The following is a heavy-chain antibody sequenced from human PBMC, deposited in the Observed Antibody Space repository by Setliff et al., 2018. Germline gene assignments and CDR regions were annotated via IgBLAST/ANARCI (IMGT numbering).Heavy chain of an antibody. J-gene: IGHJ3*01. Sequence: PSETLSLTCAVSGSAISSGHYWGWIRQPPGKGLEWIGSFRPSGKTYYNPSLNSRVTISVDTSKKQFSPKVTSVTAADTAVYYCVRDAGDGYGVDAYAGGGFDFWGQGTMVTVS. V-gene: IGHV4-38-2*02. CDR2: FRPSGKT. CDR1: GSAISSGHY. D-gene: IGHD4-17*01. CDR3: VRDAGDGYGVDAYAGGGFDF.